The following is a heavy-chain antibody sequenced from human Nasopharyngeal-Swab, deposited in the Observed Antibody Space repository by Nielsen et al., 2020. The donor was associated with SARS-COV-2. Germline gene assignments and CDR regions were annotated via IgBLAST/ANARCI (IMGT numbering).Heavy chain of an antibody. CDR3: ARHFRLLWFGP. Sequence: SETLSLTCTVSGGSISSYYWSWIRQPPGKGLEWIGYIYYSGSTYYNPSLKSRVTISVDTSKNQFSLKLSSVTAADTAVYYCARHFRLLWFGPGGQGTLVTVSS. V-gene: IGHV4-59*04. D-gene: IGHD3-10*01. CDR1: GGSISSYY. J-gene: IGHJ5*02. CDR2: IYYSGST.